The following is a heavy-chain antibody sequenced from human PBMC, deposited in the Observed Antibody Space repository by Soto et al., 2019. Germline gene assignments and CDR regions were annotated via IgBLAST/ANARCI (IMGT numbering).Heavy chain of an antibody. Sequence: GGSLRLSCAASGFTFSSYAMSWVRQAPGKGLEWVSAISGSGGSTYYADSVKGRFTISRDNSKNTLYLQMNSLRAEDTAVYYCAREEIAAAGSSGNWFDPWGQGTLVTVSS. CDR1: GFTFSSYA. CDR3: AREEIAAAGSSGNWFDP. CDR2: ISGSGGST. V-gene: IGHV3-23*01. J-gene: IGHJ5*02. D-gene: IGHD6-13*01.